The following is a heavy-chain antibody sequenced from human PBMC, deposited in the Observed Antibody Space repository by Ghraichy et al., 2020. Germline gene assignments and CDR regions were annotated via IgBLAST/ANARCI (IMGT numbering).Heavy chain of an antibody. V-gene: IGHV3-7*03. Sequence: GGSLRLSCVASGFTFSRYWMSWVRQAPGKGLEWVANIKDDGSEKNYVDSVKGRFTISRDNAKNSLYLQMHSLRAEDTAVYYCAMGYNSGWSGAFDIWGQGTMVTVSS. J-gene: IGHJ3*02. CDR3: AMGYNSGWSGAFDI. D-gene: IGHD6-19*01. CDR2: IKDDGSEK. CDR1: GFTFSRYW.